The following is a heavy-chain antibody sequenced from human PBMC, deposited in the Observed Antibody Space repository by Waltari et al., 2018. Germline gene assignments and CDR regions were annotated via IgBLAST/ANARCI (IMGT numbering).Heavy chain of an antibody. V-gene: IGHV4-59*01. Sequence: QVQLQQWGAGLVKPSETLSLTCTVSGGSISSYYWSWIRQPPGKGLEWIGYIYYSGSTNYNPSLKSRVTISVDTSKNQFSRKLSSVTAADTAVYYCARGLEPYFDYWGQGTLVTVSS. CDR1: GGSISSYY. J-gene: IGHJ4*02. CDR3: ARGLEPYFDY. D-gene: IGHD1-1*01. CDR2: IYYSGST.